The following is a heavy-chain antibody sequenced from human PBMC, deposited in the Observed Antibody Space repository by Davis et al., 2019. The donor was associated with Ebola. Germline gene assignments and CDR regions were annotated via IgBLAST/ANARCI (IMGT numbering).Heavy chain of an antibody. J-gene: IGHJ6*04. Sequence: ALVKVSCKASGYTFTSYGMSWVRQAPGQGLEWMGWINTNTGNPTYAQGFTGRFVFSLDTSVSTAYLQISSLKAEDTAVYYCARDLVAGTYYYYYGMDVWGKGTAVTVSS. CDR3: ARDLVAGTYYYYYGMDV. D-gene: IGHD6-19*01. CDR1: GYTFTSYG. V-gene: IGHV7-4-1*02. CDR2: INTNTGNP.